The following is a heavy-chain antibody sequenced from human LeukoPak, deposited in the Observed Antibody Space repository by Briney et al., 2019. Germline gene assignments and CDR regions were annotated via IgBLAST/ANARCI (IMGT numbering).Heavy chain of an antibody. CDR2: ITHKPHGYTT. CDR3: TRENYEKLDS. V-gene: IGHV3-72*01. J-gene: IGHJ4*02. Sequence: GGSLRLSCAASGFTFSSYSMKWVRQAPGKGLEWVGRITHKPHGYTTKYAASLEGRFTISRDDSQNSLYLQINSLKTEDTAIYYCTRENYEKLDSWGQGTLVTVSS. D-gene: IGHD1-7*01. CDR1: GFTFSSYS.